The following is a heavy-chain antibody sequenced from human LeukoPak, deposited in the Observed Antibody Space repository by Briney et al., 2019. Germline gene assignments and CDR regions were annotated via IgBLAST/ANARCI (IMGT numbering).Heavy chain of an antibody. Sequence: LPGRSLRLSCAASGFTFDDYAMHWVRQAPGKGLEWVSGISWNSGSIGYADSVKGRFTISRDNAKNSLYLQMNSLRAEDTALYYCAKALYSSSGWFDPWGQGTLVTVSS. D-gene: IGHD6-13*01. V-gene: IGHV3-9*01. CDR3: AKALYSSSGWFDP. CDR2: ISWNSGSI. CDR1: GFTFDDYA. J-gene: IGHJ5*02.